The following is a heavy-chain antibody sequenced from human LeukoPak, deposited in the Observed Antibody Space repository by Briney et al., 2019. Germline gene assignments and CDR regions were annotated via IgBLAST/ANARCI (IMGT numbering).Heavy chain of an antibody. D-gene: IGHD5-24*01. V-gene: IGHV4-59*01. CDR3: ARDKEMATFDY. CDR2: IYYSGST. J-gene: IGHJ4*02. Sequence: SETLSLTCTVSGGCISTYYCSWIRQPPGKGLEWIGYIYYSGSTNYSPSLKSRVTISVDTSKNHFSLNLSSVTAADTAVYYCARDKEMATFDYWGQGTLVTVSS. CDR1: GGCISTYY.